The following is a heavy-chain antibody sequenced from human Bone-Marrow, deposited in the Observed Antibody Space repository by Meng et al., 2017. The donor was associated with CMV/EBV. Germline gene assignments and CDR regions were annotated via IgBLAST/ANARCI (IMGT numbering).Heavy chain of an antibody. V-gene: IGHV1-18*01. CDR3: ARTRATRMGTPFDY. CDR1: GYTFNIYG. D-gene: IGHD4-23*01. Sequence: ASVKVSCKTSGYTFNIYGINWVRQVPGQGLEWMGWISAHNGNTKYAQKFQGRVTMTTDTSTTTGYMELRSLRSDDTAVYYCARTRATRMGTPFDYWGQGNLVTFSS. CDR2: ISAHNGNT. J-gene: IGHJ4*02.